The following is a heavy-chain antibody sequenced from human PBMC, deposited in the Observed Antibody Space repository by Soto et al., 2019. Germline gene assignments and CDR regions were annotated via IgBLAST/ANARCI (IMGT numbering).Heavy chain of an antibody. CDR3: AKNLWGIVVVVAATSPGFDY. V-gene: IGHV3-23*01. Sequence: GGSLRLSCAASGFTFSSYAMSWVRQAPGKWLEWVSAISGSGGSTYYADSVKGRFTISRDNSKNTLYLQMNSLRAEDTAVYYCAKNLWGIVVVVAATSPGFDYWGQGTLVTVSS. CDR1: GFTFSSYA. CDR2: ISGSGGST. J-gene: IGHJ4*02. D-gene: IGHD2-15*01.